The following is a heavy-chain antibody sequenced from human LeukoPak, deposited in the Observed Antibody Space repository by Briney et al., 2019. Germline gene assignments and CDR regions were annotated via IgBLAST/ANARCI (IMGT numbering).Heavy chain of an antibody. Sequence: GGSLRLSCAASGFTFNNYAMTWVRQAPGKGLEWVSGIGGSGASTYYADSVKGRFTISRDNSRSTLYLQMDSLRADDTAVYYCTKNSARTTVSTGLSYWGPETLVTVSS. J-gene: IGHJ4*02. CDR2: IGGSGAST. CDR3: TKNSARTTVSTGLSY. V-gene: IGHV3-23*01. D-gene: IGHD4-17*01. CDR1: GFTFNNYA.